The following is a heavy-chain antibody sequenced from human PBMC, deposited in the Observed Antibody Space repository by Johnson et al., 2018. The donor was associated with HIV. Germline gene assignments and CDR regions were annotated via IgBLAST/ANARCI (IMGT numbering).Heavy chain of an antibody. D-gene: IGHD7-27*01. CDR2: INWNGVSI. Sequence: VQLVESGGGVVRPGGSLRLSCEGSGFSFDDYGMSWVRQAPGKGLDWVAGINWNGVSINYADSVKGRFSISRDNVKNSLYLQMDSLRDEDTAFYYCARDPTIEASRLTGDFGAFDIWGQGTMVTVSS. CDR3: ARDPTIEASRLTGDFGAFDI. CDR1: GFSFDDYG. V-gene: IGHV3-20*04. J-gene: IGHJ3*02.